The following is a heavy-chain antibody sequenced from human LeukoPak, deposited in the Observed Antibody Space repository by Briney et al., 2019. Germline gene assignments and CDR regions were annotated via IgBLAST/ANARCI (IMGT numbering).Heavy chain of an antibody. J-gene: IGHJ4*02. D-gene: IGHD5-12*01. CDR2: IYHSGNT. CDR1: GDSISNGGSISNGGPY. V-gene: IGHV4-31*03. Sequence: ASETLSLTCTVSGDSISNGGSISNGGPYWSWIRQFPGKGLEWIGYIYHSGNTYYNPSLESRVTISVDTSENRFSLRLNSVTAADTAIYYCARDTRIEWLRFLDYWGQGILVTVSS. CDR3: ARDTRIEWLRFLDY.